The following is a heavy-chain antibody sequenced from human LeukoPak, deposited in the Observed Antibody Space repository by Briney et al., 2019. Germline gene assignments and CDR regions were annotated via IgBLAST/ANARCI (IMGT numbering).Heavy chain of an antibody. CDR2: IYTSGST. D-gene: IGHD3-22*01. V-gene: IGHV4-4*09. CDR3: ARQMTYYYESSGYYRRGPYDY. J-gene: IGHJ4*02. Sequence: SETLSLTCTVSGGSISSYYWSWILQPPGKGLEWIGYIYTSGSTNYNPSLKSRVTISVDTSKNQFSLKLSSVTAADTAVYYCARQMTYYYESSGYYRRGPYDYWGQGTLVTVSS. CDR1: GGSISSYY.